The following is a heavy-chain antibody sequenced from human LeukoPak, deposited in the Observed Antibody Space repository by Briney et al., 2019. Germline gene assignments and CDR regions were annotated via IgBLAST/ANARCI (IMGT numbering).Heavy chain of an antibody. Sequence: GGSLRLSCAASAFTFRNYAMSWVRQAPGKGLEWVSSISSSSSYIYYADSVKGRFTISRDNSKNTLYLQMNSLRAEDTAVYYCARDKTGGGNWFDPWGQGTLVTVSS. CDR2: ISSSSSYI. D-gene: IGHD3-10*01. CDR1: AFTFRNYA. V-gene: IGHV3-21*01. J-gene: IGHJ5*02. CDR3: ARDKTGGGNWFDP.